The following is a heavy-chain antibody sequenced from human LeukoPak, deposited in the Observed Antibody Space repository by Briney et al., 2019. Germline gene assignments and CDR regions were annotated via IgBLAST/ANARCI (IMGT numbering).Heavy chain of an antibody. CDR2: IKPDGSVI. D-gene: IGHD3-10*01. V-gene: IGHV3-7*02. CDR3: AKSGCDPWH. J-gene: IGHJ4*02. CDR1: GFTFSNYW. Sequence: PGGSLRLSCAASGFTFSNYWMAWVRQAPGRGLEWVASIKPDGSVIYYGDSVKGRFTLSRDNTKNALHLQMNSLRAEDTAMYYCAKSGCDPWHWGQGNLVTVSS.